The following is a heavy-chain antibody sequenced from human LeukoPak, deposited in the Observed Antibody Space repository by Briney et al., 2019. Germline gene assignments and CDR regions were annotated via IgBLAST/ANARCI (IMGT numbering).Heavy chain of an antibody. CDR2: IKSSSSTI. Sequence: PGGSLRLSCVVSGFTFSSYSMNWVRQAPGKGLEWVSYIKSSSSTIHYADSVKGRFTVSRDNAKNSLYLQVNSLRAEDTGVYYCARGSSGLEDYWGQGTLVIVSS. CDR3: ARGSSGLEDY. CDR1: GFTFSSYS. D-gene: IGHD6-19*01. V-gene: IGHV3-48*01. J-gene: IGHJ4*02.